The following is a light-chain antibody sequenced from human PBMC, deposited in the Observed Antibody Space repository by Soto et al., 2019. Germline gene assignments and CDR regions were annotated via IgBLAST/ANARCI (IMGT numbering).Light chain of an antibody. CDR1: SSDVGGYNY. J-gene: IGLJ1*01. Sequence: QSALTQPASVSGSPGQSITISCTGTSSDVGGYNYVSWYQQHPGKAPKLIIFDVSNRPSGISNRFSGSKSGNTASLTISGLQAEDEANYHCSSYTDGSRLHVFGTGTKLTVL. V-gene: IGLV2-14*03. CDR2: DVS. CDR3: SSYTDGSRLHV.